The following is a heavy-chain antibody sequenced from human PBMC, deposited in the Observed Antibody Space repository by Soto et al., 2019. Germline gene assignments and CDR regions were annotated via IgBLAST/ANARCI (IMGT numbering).Heavy chain of an antibody. J-gene: IGHJ3*01. Sequence: QVHLQESGPGLVKPSGTLSLTCAVSGDSISSSHWWTWVRQSPGKGLEYIGEISHSGTANSNTSLKRRVTLSVDKSKNHFSLTLTSVTAADTAVYYCARVVLSITRGAFDAWGQGTPVTVSP. CDR1: GDSISSSHW. CDR2: ISHSGTA. V-gene: IGHV4-4*02. D-gene: IGHD1-20*01. CDR3: ARVVLSITRGAFDA.